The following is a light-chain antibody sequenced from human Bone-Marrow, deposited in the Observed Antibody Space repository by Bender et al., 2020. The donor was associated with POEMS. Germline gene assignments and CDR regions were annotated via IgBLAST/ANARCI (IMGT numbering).Light chain of an antibody. CDR1: TSDVGRYKY. CDR3: SSYTSSSTLV. V-gene: IGLV2-11*01. CDR2: EVT. Sequence: QSALTQPRSVSGSPGQSVTISCTGTTSDVGRYKYVSWHQQLPGQAPKVMISEVTKRPSGVPDRFSGSKSGNTASLTISGLQAEDEADYYCSSYTSSSTLVFGGGTKLTVL. J-gene: IGLJ3*02.